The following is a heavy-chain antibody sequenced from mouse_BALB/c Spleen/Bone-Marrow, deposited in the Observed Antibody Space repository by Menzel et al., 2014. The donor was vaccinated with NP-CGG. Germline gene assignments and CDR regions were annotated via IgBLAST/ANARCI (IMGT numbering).Heavy chain of an antibody. CDR2: IDPANGNT. D-gene: IGHD2-14*01. CDR3: ARYDYRYSWFAY. V-gene: IGHV14-3*02. CDR1: GFNIKDTY. Sequence: EAQLQQSGAELAKPGASVKLSCTASGFNIKDTYMHWVKQRPEQGLEWIGRIDPANGNTKYDPKFQGKATITTDTSSNTAYLQLRSLTSEDTAVYYCARYDYRYSWFAYWGQGTLVTVSA. J-gene: IGHJ3*01.